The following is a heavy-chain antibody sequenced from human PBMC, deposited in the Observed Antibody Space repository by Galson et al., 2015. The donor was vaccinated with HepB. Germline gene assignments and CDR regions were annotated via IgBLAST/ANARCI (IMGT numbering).Heavy chain of an antibody. J-gene: IGHJ3*02. V-gene: IGHV4-59*08. D-gene: IGHD1-14*01. CDR2: IYYSGST. Sequence: LSLTCTVSGGSISSYYWSWIRQPPGKGLEWIGYIYYSGSTNYNPSLKSRVTISVDTSKDQFSLKLSSVTAADTAVYYCARVNPHKTPGVTALPDIWGQGTMVTVPS. CDR3: ARVNPHKTPGVTALPDI. CDR1: GGSISSYY.